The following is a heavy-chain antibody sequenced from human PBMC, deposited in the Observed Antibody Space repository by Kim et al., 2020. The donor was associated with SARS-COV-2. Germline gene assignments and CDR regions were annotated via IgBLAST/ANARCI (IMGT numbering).Heavy chain of an antibody. J-gene: IGHJ4*02. V-gene: IGHV3-33*06. CDR1: GFTFSSYG. CDR2: IWYDGSNK. CDR3: AKERSPGVVDY. Sequence: GGSLRLSCAASGFTFSSYGMHWVRQAPGKGLEWVAVIWYDGSNKYYADSVKGRFTISRDNSKNTLYPQMNSLRAEDTAVYYCAKERSPGVVDYWGQGTLVTVSS. D-gene: IGHD2-15*01.